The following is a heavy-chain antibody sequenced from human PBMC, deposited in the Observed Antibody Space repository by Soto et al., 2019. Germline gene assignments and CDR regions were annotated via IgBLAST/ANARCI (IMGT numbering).Heavy chain of an antibody. V-gene: IGHV4-31*03. CDR3: ARDRRAYYYYGMDV. J-gene: IGHJ6*02. CDR2: IYYSGST. CDR1: GGSISSGGYY. Sequence: QVQLQESGPGLVKPSQTLSLTCTVSGGSISSGGYYWSWIRQHPGKGLEWIGYIYYSGSTNYNPSLKSRVTISVDTSKNQFSLKLSSVTAADTAVYYCARDRRAYYYYGMDVWGQGTTVTVSS.